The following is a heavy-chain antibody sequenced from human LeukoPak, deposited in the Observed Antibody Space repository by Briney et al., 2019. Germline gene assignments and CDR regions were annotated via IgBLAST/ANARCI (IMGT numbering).Heavy chain of an antibody. CDR3: ARDPTYYYDSSGYQNWFDP. V-gene: IGHV3-48*01. J-gene: IGHJ5*02. Sequence: GGSLRPSCAASGFTFSSYSMNWVRQAPGKGLEWVSYISSSSSTIYYADSVKGRFTISRDNAKDSLYLQMNSLRAEDTAVYYCARDPTYYYDSSGYQNWFDPWGQGTLVTVSS. CDR2: ISSSSSTI. D-gene: IGHD3-22*01. CDR1: GFTFSSYS.